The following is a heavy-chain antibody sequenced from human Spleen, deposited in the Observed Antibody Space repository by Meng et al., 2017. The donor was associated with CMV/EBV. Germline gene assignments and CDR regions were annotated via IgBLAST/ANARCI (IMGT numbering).Heavy chain of an antibody. V-gene: IGHV3-20*04. Sequence: GESLKISCAASGFNFDDYAMTWVRQAPGQGLEWVATISWSGDNTGYVDSVKGRFTISRDNAKNSLFLQMNSLRVEDTAFHYCTRDGVATGDYWGQGTLVTVSS. CDR2: ISWSGDNT. CDR3: TRDGVATGDY. J-gene: IGHJ4*02. CDR1: GFNFDDYA. D-gene: IGHD5-12*01.